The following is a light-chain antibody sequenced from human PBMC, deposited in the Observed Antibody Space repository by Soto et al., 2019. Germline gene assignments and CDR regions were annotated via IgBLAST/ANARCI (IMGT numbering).Light chain of an antibody. CDR3: QQYFSSPLT. Sequence: AIRMTQSPSSFSASTGDRVTITCRASQGISSHLAWYQVKPGKAPRLLIYTASYLESGVPSRFSGSGSGTVFPTISSLLHYEVFAVYYCQQYFSSPLTFGGGTKVEIK. J-gene: IGKJ4*01. CDR2: TAS. CDR1: QGISSH. V-gene: IGKV1-8*01.